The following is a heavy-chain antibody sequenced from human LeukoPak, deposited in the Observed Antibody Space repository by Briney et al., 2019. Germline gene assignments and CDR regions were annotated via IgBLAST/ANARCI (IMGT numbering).Heavy chain of an antibody. CDR2: IKSDGSRT. Sequence: GGSLRLSCAASGFTFSSYWVNWVRQAPGKGLVWVSRIKSDGSRTNYADSVKGRFTISRDNAKNTLYMQMSSLRAEDTAVYYCARAAYCGGDCHYNFDYWGQGTLVTVSS. J-gene: IGHJ4*02. V-gene: IGHV3-74*01. CDR3: ARAAYCGGDCHYNFDY. CDR1: GFTFSSYW. D-gene: IGHD2-21*02.